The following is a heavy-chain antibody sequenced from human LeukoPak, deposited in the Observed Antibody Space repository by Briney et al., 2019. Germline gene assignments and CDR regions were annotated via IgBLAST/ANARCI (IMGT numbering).Heavy chain of an antibody. CDR1: RFTFSSYG. CDR3: AKPARTDYADY. CDR2: IQYDGSNE. J-gene: IGHJ4*02. Sequence: PGGSLRLSCAASRFTFSSYGMHWVRQAPGKGLEWVAYIQYDGSNEQYADSVKGRFSISRDSSKNTLYLQMNSLKAEDTAVYYCAKPARTDYADYWGRGTLVTVSS. D-gene: IGHD1-14*01. V-gene: IGHV3-30*02.